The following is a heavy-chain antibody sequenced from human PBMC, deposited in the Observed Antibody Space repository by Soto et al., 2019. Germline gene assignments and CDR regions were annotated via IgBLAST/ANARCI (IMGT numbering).Heavy chain of an antibody. D-gene: IGHD5-12*01. J-gene: IGHJ6*02. Sequence: GGSLRLSCKGSGYSFTSYWIGWVRQMPGKGLEWMGIIYPCDSDTRYSPSFQGQVTISADKSISTAYLQWSSLKASDTAMYYCASRTRGGYDTEDYYYYGMDVWGQGTTVTVSS. CDR3: ASRTRGGYDTEDYYYYGMDV. CDR1: GYSFTSYW. V-gene: IGHV5-51*01. CDR2: IYPCDSDT.